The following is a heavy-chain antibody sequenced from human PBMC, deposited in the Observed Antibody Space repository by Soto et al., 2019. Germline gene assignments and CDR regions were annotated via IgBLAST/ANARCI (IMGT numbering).Heavy chain of an antibody. CDR3: ARGWEDLEWGLIDY. D-gene: IGHD3-3*01. CDR2: INSDGSST. J-gene: IGHJ4*02. CDR1: GFTFSGDW. V-gene: IGHV3-74*01. Sequence: VGSLRLSCAASGFTFSGDWMHWVRQVPGKGLVWVSRINSDGSSTNYADSVKGRFTISRDYAKNTLFVQMNSLRAEDTAVYYCARGWEDLEWGLIDYWGRGTLVTVSS.